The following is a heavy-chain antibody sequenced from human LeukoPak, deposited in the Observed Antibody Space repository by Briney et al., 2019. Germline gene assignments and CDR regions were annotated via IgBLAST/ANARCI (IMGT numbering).Heavy chain of an antibody. J-gene: IGHJ3*02. Sequence: PGGSLRLSCAASGFTFSSYGMSWVRQAPGKGLEWVSYISSSGSTIYYADSVKGRFIISRDNAKNSLYLQMNSLRAEDTAVYYCARESGFRGDAFDIWGQGTMVTVSS. CDR3: ARESGFRGDAFDI. V-gene: IGHV3-48*04. CDR2: ISSSGSTI. D-gene: IGHD3-10*01. CDR1: GFTFSSYG.